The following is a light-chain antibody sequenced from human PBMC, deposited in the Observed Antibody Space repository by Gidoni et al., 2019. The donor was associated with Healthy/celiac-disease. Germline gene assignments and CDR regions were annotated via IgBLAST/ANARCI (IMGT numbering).Light chain of an antibody. Sequence: DIPMTQSPSSVSASVGDRVTITCRASQGISSWLAWYQQKPGKAPKLLIYAASSLQRGVPSRFSGSGSRTGFTLTISSLQPGDFATYYCQQAHNFPFTFGGGTKVEIK. J-gene: IGKJ4*01. CDR1: QGISSW. V-gene: IGKV1-12*01. CDR2: AAS. CDR3: QQAHNFPFT.